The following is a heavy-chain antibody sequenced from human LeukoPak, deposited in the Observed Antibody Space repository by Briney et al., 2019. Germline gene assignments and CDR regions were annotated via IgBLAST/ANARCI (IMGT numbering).Heavy chain of an antibody. V-gene: IGHV3-23*01. J-gene: IGHJ4*02. CDR2: VSASGGST. CDR1: GRSISSYY. CDR3: ARVNYDISGYYPGLDY. Sequence: PSETLSLTCTVSGRSISSYYWSWIRQPPGKGLEWVSAVSASGGSTYYADSVKGRFTISRDNSKNTLYLQMNSLRAEDTAVYYCARVNYDISGYYPGLDYWGQGTLVTVSS. D-gene: IGHD3-22*01.